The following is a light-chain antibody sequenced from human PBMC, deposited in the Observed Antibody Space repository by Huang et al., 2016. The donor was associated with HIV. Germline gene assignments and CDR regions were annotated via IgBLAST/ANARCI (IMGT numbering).Light chain of an antibody. CDR1: QNVGSN. CDR2: AAS. CDR3: QQYNTWPPWA. V-gene: IGKV3-15*01. J-gene: IGKJ1*01. Sequence: EVLMTQSPDILSVSPGDRATFSCRASQNVGSNLAWYQQRPGQAPRLLIYAASPRATGVPARFRGGGSGTEFTLTISRLQSEDFATYYCQQYNTWPPWAFGQGTTVEI.